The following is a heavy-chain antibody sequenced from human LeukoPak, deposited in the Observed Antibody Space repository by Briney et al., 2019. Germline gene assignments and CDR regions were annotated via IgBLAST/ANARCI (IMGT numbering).Heavy chain of an antibody. Sequence: SETLSLTCTVSGYSISSGYYWGWIRQPPGKGLEWIGSIYHSGSTYYNPSLKSRVTISVDTSKNQFSLKLSSVTAADTAVYYCASRVAYYYDSSGYYFDNWFDPWGQGTLVTVSS. CDR2: IYHSGST. V-gene: IGHV4-38-2*02. CDR3: ASRVAYYYDSSGYYFDNWFDP. D-gene: IGHD3-22*01. CDR1: GYSISSGYY. J-gene: IGHJ5*02.